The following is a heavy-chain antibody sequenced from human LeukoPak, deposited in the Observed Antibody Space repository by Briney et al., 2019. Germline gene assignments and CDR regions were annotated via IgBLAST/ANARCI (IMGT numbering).Heavy chain of an antibody. CDR3: ARVRDHCGGDCYSFDY. D-gene: IGHD2-21*02. CDR1: GFTVSSNY. J-gene: IGHJ4*02. V-gene: IGHV3-53*01. CDR2: IYSGGST. Sequence: GGSLRLSCAASGFTVSSNYMSWVRQAPGKGLEWVSVIYSGGSTYYADSVKGRFTISRDNSKNTLYLQMNSLRAEDTAVYYCARVRDHCGGDCYSFDYWGQGTLVTVSS.